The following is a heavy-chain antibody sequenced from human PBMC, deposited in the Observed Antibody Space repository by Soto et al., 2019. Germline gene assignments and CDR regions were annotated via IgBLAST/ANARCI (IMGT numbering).Heavy chain of an antibody. CDR3: ARGIKGLPPSAFDI. CDR1: GYTFSNYD. Sequence: ASVKVSCKASGYTFSNYDINWVRQATGQGLEWMGWLNPNTDKTGSAQKFQGRVTMTRNTSISTAYLELSGLRSDDPAVYYCARGIKGLPPSAFDIWGQGTRVTVSS. V-gene: IGHV1-8*01. CDR2: LNPNTDKT. J-gene: IGHJ3*02.